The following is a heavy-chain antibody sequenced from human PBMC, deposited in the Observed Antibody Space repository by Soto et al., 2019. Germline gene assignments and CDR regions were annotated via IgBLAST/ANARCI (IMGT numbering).Heavy chain of an antibody. V-gene: IGHV3-48*03. J-gene: IGHJ4*02. CDR3: AKEDFNYGYLVN. D-gene: IGHD5-18*01. Sequence: EVQLVDSGGCLVQPGGSLRLSCAGPGFTFSNYEMDWVRQAPGKGLEWVASISRGGTTIYYADSVKGRFTISRDNAEKSLYLQMHSLRAEDTAVYYCAKEDFNYGYLVNWGQGTLVTVSS. CDR1: GFTFSNYE. CDR2: ISRGGTTI.